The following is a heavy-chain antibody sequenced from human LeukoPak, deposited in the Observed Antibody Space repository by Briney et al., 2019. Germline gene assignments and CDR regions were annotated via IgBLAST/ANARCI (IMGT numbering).Heavy chain of an antibody. V-gene: IGHV3-7*04. J-gene: IGHJ4*02. CDR1: GFTFSSYW. Sequence: PGGSLRLSCAASGFTFSSYWMSWVRQAPGKGLEWVANIKQDGSEEYYVDSVTGRFTISRDNAKSSLYLQMNSRRAEDTAVYCCARDRSGYPFDYWGQGTLVTVSS. D-gene: IGHD5-12*01. CDR2: IKQDGSEE. CDR3: ARDRSGYPFDY.